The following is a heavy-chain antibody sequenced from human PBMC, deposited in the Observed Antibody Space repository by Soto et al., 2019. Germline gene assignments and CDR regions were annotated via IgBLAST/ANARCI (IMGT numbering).Heavy chain of an antibody. J-gene: IGHJ5*01. V-gene: IGHV3-11*01. CDR2: ISGRSDVI. Sequence: GGSLRLSCAASGFSLSDFYMSWVRQIPGKGLEWISYISGRSDVIHYVDSVKGRFTVSRDNARNSAFLQMDSLRAEDSGIYFCARERAPDIRFDSWGQGTLVTVSS. CDR3: ARERAPDIRFDS. CDR1: GFSLSDFY. D-gene: IGHD5-12*01.